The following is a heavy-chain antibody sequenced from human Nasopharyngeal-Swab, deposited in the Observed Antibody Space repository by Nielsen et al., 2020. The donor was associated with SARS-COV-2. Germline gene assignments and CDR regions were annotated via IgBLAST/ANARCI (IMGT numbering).Heavy chain of an antibody. CDR3: VKADRYYDILTGYPLTDYYYYGMDV. V-gene: IGHV3-9*01. Sequence: GGSLRLSCAASGFTFDDYAMHWVRQAPGKGLEWVSGISWNSGSIGYADSVKGRFTISRDNAKNSLYLQMSSLRAEDTAVYYCVKADRYYDILTGYPLTDYYYYGMDVWGQGTTVTVSS. CDR2: ISWNSGSI. J-gene: IGHJ6*02. D-gene: IGHD3-9*01. CDR1: GFTFDDYA.